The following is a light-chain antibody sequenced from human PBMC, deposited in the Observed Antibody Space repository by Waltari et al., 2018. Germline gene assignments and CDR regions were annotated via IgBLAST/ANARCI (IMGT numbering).Light chain of an antibody. V-gene: IGLV2-11*01. Sequence: QSALTQPRSVSGSPGQSVTISCTGTSRDVGGYNYVSWSQQHPGKAPKLMIYDVSKRPSGVPDRFSGSKSGNTASLTISGLQAEDEADYYCCSYAGSYPWVFGGGTKLTVL. CDR2: DVS. J-gene: IGLJ3*02. CDR3: CSYAGSYPWV. CDR1: SRDVGGYNY.